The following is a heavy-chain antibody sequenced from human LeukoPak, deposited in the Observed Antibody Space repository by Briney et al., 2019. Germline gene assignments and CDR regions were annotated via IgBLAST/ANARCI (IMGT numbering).Heavy chain of an antibody. D-gene: IGHD6-19*01. V-gene: IGHV3-74*01. J-gene: IGHJ4*02. CDR1: GFSFSGHW. CDR2: ISPTGSTT. Sequence: GGSLRLSCTASGFSFSGHWMHWARQLPGKGLVWVSRISPTGSTTSYADSVKGRFTVSRDNAKNSLYLQMNSLRAEDTALYYCARGSSVWYGGFDYWGQGTLVTVSS. CDR3: ARGSSVWYGGFDY.